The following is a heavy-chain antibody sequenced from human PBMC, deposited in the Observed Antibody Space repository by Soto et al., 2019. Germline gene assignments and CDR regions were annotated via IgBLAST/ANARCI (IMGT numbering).Heavy chain of an antibody. Sequence: EVHLVESGGGLVKPGGSLRLSCAASGFTFSGYTMNWVRQAPGKGLEWISSISSGSSYIYYAGSVKGRFTISRDNARNLLFLEKKALGAEDTAVYYCARDILSGGAYPDSWGQGTKVTVSS. CDR1: GFTFSGYT. CDR2: ISSGSSYI. CDR3: ARDILSGGAYPDS. J-gene: IGHJ5*01. D-gene: IGHD3-10*01. V-gene: IGHV3-21*04.